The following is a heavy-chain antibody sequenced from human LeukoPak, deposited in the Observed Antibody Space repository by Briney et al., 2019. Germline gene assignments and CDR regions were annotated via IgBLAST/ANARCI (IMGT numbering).Heavy chain of an antibody. J-gene: IGHJ4*02. CDR3: ARAGLYSSSKKFDY. CDR1: CGSFSGYY. CDR2: INHSGST. Sequence: SETLSLTCAVYCGSFSGYYWSWIRQPPGKGLEWVGEINHSGSTNYNPSLKSRVTISVDTSKNPFSLKLSSVTAADTAVYYCARAGLYSSSKKFDYWGQGTLVTVSS. V-gene: IGHV4-34*01. D-gene: IGHD6-13*01.